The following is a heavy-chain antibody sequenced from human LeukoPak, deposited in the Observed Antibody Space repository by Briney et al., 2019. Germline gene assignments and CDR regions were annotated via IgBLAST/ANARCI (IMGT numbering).Heavy chain of an antibody. CDR1: KFIFEDFA. V-gene: IGHV3-9*01. CDR2: VSWNRDYI. D-gene: IGHD6-19*01. Sequence: GGSLRLFCIVSKFIFEDFALHWVRQVPGRGLEWVAGVSWNRDYINYGDSVKGRFTATRDDAKKSLYLQMDSLRVEDTAVYYCAAISGWNDCYFEYWCQGSLVTVST. J-gene: IGHJ4*02. CDR3: AAISGWNDCYFEY.